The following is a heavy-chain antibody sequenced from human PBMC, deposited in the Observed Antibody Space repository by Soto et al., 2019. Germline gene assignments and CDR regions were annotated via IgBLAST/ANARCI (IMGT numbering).Heavy chain of an antibody. J-gene: IGHJ4*02. Sequence: GGSLRLSCAASGFTFSSYAMSWVRQAPGKGLEWVSAISGSGGSTYYADSVKGQFTISRDNSKNTLYLQMNSLRAEDTAVYYCAKSIVVVPAAILDYFDYWGQGTLVTVS. CDR1: GFTFSSYA. V-gene: IGHV3-23*01. CDR2: ISGSGGST. D-gene: IGHD2-2*02. CDR3: AKSIVVVPAAILDYFDY.